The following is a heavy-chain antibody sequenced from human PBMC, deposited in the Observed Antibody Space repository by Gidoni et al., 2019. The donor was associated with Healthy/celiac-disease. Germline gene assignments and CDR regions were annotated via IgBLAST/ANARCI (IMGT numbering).Heavy chain of an antibody. D-gene: IGHD3-10*01. CDR2: SYHSGST. CDR3: ASITMVRGVIPYNWFDP. CDR1: GGPISSRNW. J-gene: IGHJ5*02. Sequence: QLQLQESCPGLVKPSGTLSLTCAVSGGPISSRNWWSWVRQPPGKGLEWIGESYHSGSTNYNPSLKSRVTRSVDKSKNQFSLKLSSVTAADTAVYYCASITMVRGVIPYNWFDPWGQGTLVTVSS. V-gene: IGHV4-4*02.